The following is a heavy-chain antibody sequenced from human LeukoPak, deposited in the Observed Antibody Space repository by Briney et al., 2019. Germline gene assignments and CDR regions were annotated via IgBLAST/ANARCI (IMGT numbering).Heavy chain of an antibody. D-gene: IGHD2-15*01. J-gene: IGHJ4*02. CDR1: GFTFSSYS. Sequence: GGSLRLSCPASGFTFSSYSMNWVRQAPGKGLEWVSSISSSSSYIYYADSVNGRFTISRDNANNSLYLQMNDLRADDTAVYYCARDPTLVAATFFDYWGQGTLVTVSS. V-gene: IGHV3-21*01. CDR2: ISSSSSYI. CDR3: ARDPTLVAATFFDY.